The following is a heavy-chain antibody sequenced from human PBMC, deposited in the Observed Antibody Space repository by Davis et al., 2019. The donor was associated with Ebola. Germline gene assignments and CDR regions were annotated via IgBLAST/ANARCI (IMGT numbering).Heavy chain of an antibody. CDR1: GFTFSSYW. CDR3: AKDHAVVVPAAIRARAGWFDP. J-gene: IGHJ5*02. V-gene: IGHV3-74*01. Sequence: GESLKISCAASGFTFSSYWMHWVRQAPGKGLVWVSRINSDGSSTSYADSVKGRFTISRDNAKNTLYLQMNSLRAEDTAVYYCAKDHAVVVPAAIRARAGWFDPWGQGTLVTVSS. CDR2: INSDGSST. D-gene: IGHD2-2*02.